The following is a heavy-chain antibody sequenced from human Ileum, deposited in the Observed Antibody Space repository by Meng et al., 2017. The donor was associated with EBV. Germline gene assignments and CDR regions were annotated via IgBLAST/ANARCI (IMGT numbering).Heavy chain of an antibody. Sequence: QITWKESAPTLVKPTQTLTRPRTFSGFSLRTSGLGVGWIRQPPGKALEWLALIYWDDDKRYSPSLKSKLTITKDTSKNQVVLTMTNMDPVDTATYYCAHSDPLEMATCFDYWGQGTLVTVSS. D-gene: IGHD5-24*01. J-gene: IGHJ4*02. CDR2: IYWDDDK. CDR1: GFSLRTSGLG. V-gene: IGHV2-5*02. CDR3: AHSDPLEMATCFDY.